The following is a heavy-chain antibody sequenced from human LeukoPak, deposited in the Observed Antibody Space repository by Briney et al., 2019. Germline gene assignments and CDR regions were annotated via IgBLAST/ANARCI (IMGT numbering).Heavy chain of an antibody. CDR1: GFTFTDSW. CDR2: INIDGSTI. Sequence: GGSLRLSCAASGFTFTDSWMHWARQPPGKGLVWVSRINIDGSTINYADSVRGRFTISRDNANSMVYLQMNSLRAEDTAVYYCVGVRVTTDMVIVDYWGQGTLVTVSS. D-gene: IGHD5-18*01. CDR3: VGVRVTTDMVIVDY. J-gene: IGHJ4*02. V-gene: IGHV3-74*01.